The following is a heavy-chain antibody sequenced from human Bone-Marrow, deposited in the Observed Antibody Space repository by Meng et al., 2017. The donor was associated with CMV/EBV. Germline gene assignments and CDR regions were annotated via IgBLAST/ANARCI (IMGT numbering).Heavy chain of an antibody. J-gene: IGHJ4*02. CDR2: ISYDGSNK. Sequence: GGSLRLSFAASGFTFGSYAMHWVREAPGKGLEGVAVISYDGSNKYYADSVKGRFTISRDNSKNTLYLQMNSLRAEDTAVYYCARELGRPPYQLLFGVGYYFDYWGQGTLVTVSS. CDR3: ARELGRPPYQLLFGVGYYFDY. CDR1: GFTFGSYA. D-gene: IGHD2-2*01. V-gene: IGHV3-30-3*01.